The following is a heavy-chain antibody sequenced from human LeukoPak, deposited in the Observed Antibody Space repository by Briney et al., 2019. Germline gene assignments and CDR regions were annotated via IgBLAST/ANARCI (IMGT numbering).Heavy chain of an antibody. Sequence: GGSLRLFCAASGFPVSDNYMNWVPQAPGKGLEWVSVLYASGTIYYADSVKGRFTISRDNSKNTLYLQMNSLTAEDTAVYYCAREVLRFCSGGSCYEFDAFHIWGQGTMVTVSS. D-gene: IGHD2-15*01. V-gene: IGHV3-53*01. CDR2: LYASGTI. CDR3: AREVLRFCSGGSCYEFDAFHI. J-gene: IGHJ3*02. CDR1: GFPVSDNY.